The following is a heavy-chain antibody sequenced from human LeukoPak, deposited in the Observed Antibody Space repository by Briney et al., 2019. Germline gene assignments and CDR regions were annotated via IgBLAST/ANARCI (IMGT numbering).Heavy chain of an antibody. V-gene: IGHV1-69*06. D-gene: IGHD3-10*01. CDR3: ASRRGSGSYYLGY. CDR1: GYTFTGYY. Sequence: SVKVPCKASGYTFTGYYMHWVRQAPGQGLEWMGGIIPIFGTANYAQKFQGRVTITADKSTGTAYMELSSLRSEDTAVYYCASRRGSGSYYLGYWGQGTLVTVSS. J-gene: IGHJ4*02. CDR2: IIPIFGTA.